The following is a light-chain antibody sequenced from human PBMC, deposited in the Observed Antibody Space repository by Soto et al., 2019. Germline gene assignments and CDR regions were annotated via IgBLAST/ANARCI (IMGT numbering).Light chain of an antibody. CDR1: SNDVGIYNY. V-gene: IGLV2-14*01. CDR3: QAYDYSLTASV. J-gene: IGLJ3*02. CDR2: EVT. Sequence: QSALTQPASVSGSPGQSITISCTGTSNDVGIYNYVSWYQQHPGKAPKLMIYEVTNRPSGVSDRFSGSKSDNTASLTISGLQAEDEADYYCQAYDYSLTASVFGGGTKLTVL.